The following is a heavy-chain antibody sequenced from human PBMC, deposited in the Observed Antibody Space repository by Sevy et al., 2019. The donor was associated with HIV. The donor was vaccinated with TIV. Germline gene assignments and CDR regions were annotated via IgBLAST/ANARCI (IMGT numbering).Heavy chain of an antibody. CDR2: ISYDGSNK. J-gene: IGHJ6*02. CDR1: GFTFSSYA. V-gene: IGHV3-30-3*01. CDR3: ARDRNGYYEYYYYGMDV. Sequence: GGSLRLSCAASGFTFSSYAMHWVRQAPGKGLEWVAVISYDGSNKYYADSVKGRFTISGDNSKNMLYLQMNSLRAEDTAVYYCARDRNGYYEYYYYGMDVWGQGTTVTFSS. D-gene: IGHD1-26*01.